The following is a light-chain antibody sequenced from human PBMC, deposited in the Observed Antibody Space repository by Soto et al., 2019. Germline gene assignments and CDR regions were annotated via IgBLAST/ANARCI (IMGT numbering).Light chain of an antibody. CDR2: WPS. J-gene: IGKJ2*01. V-gene: IGKV4-1*01. CDR1: QNLLYTSNNQHY. CDR3: HHYYSIPYT. Sequence: DVVLTQSPDSVAVSLGERATIHCKSSQNLLYTSNNQHYFAWYQQKAGQPPRLLIYWPSTRESGVPDRFTGIGSGTEFTLTISSRQDEDVAVYYCHHYYSIPYTFGQGPKVEIK.